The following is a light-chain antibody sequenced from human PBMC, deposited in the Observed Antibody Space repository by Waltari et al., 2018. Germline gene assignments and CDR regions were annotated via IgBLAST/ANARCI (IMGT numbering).Light chain of an antibody. V-gene: IGKV3-20*01. CDR1: QSLTKRY. CDR3: QQYGSSIMYT. CDR2: GAS. Sequence: VLTQSPGTLSLSPGDSATLSCRASQSLTKRYLAWYQQKPGQAPRLVIYGASSRAAGIPDRFSGSGSVTDFTLTISRLEPEDFAVYYCQQYGSSIMYTFGQGTKLEIK. J-gene: IGKJ2*01.